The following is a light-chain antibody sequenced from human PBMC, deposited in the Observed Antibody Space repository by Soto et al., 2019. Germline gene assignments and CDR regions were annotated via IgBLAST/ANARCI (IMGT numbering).Light chain of an antibody. CDR2: GAS. V-gene: IGKV3-15*01. CDR3: HQYNNWWT. Sequence: ELVMTQSPATLSVSPGERATLSCRASQSVGSNLAWYQQKPGQAPRLIIYGASNRATGIPARFSGSGSGTDFTLTISSLQSEDFAVYYCHQYNNWWTFGQGTKVEIK. J-gene: IGKJ1*01. CDR1: QSVGSN.